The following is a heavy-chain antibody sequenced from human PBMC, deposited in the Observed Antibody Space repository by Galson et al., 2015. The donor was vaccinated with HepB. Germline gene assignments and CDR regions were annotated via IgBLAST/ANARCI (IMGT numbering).Heavy chain of an antibody. V-gene: IGHV4-4*07. CDR3: ARGVRYYGSGSYRPVYYFDY. J-gene: IGHJ4*02. D-gene: IGHD3-10*01. CDR1: GGSISSYY. CDR2: IYTSGST. Sequence: LSLTCTVSGGSISSYYWSWIRQPAGKGLEWIGRIYTSGSTNYNPSLKSRVTMSVDTSKNQFSLKLSSVTAADTAVYYCARGVRYYGSGSYRPVYYFDYWGQGTLVTVSS.